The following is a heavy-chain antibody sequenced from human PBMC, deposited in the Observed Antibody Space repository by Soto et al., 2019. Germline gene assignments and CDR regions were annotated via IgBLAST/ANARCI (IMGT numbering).Heavy chain of an antibody. CDR3: ASLCGSYYYYGMDV. CDR2: INHSGST. CDR1: GGSFSGYY. V-gene: IGHV4-34*01. D-gene: IGHD1-26*01. J-gene: IGHJ6*02. Sequence: SETLSLTCAVYGGSFSGYYWSWIRQPPGKWLEWIGEINHSGSTNYNPSLKSRVTISVDTSKNQFSLKLSSVTAADTAVYYCASLCGSYYYYGMDVWGQGXTVTVYS.